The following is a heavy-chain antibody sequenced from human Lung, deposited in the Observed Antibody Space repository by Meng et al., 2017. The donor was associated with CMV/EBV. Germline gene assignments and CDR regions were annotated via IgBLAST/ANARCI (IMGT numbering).Heavy chain of an antibody. V-gene: IGHV4-4*02. CDR3: ASFPPPGKQWLVTDY. Sequence: HLQDAGPGLVTPSGTRSLTCAVSGGSISSSNWWSWVRQPPGKGLEWIGEIYHSGSTNYNPSLKSRVTISVDKSKNQFSLKLSSVTAADTAVYYCASFPPPGKQWLVTDYWGQGTLVTVSS. D-gene: IGHD6-19*01. CDR1: GGSISSSNW. CDR2: IYHSGST. J-gene: IGHJ4*02.